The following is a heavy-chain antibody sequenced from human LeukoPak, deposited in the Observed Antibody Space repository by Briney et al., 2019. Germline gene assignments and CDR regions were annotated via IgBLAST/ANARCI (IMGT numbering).Heavy chain of an antibody. CDR1: GFTFSNNA. D-gene: IGHD1-1*01. V-gene: IGHV3-23*01. CDR2: INDRGTHT. CDR3: ARCPRDNCRGGFDY. Sequence: GGSLRLSCTPSGFTFSNNAMTWVRQAPGEGLEWVSSINDRGTHTYYTDSVRGRFTISRDNFNNRLFLQMDSLRAGDTAFYYCARCPRDNCRGGFDYWGQGALVTVSS. J-gene: IGHJ4*02.